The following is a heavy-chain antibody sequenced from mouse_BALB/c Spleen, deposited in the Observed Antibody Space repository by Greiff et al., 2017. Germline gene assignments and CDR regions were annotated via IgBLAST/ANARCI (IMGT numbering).Heavy chain of an antibody. CDR1: GFTFSDYG. V-gene: IGHV5-15*02. D-gene: IGHD2-1*01. CDR3: AREGDGNYD. CDR2: ISNLAYSI. Sequence: EVKVVESGGGLVQPGGSRKLSCAASGFTFSDYGMAWVRQAPGKGPEWVAFISNLAYSIYYADTVTGRFTISRENAKNTLYLEMSSLRSEDTAMYYCAREGDGNYDWGQGTLVTVSA. J-gene: IGHJ3*01.